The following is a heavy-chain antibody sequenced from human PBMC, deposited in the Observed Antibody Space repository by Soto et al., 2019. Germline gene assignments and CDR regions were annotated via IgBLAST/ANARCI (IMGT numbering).Heavy chain of an antibody. CDR1: GYTFTSYA. J-gene: IGHJ6*02. D-gene: IGHD2-2*01. CDR3: ARAQGGYCSSTSCYAGEDYGMDV. Sequence: GESLKISCKASGYTFTSYAMHWVRQAPGQRLEWMGWINAGNGNTKYSQKFQGRVTITRDTSASTAYMELSSLRSEDSAVYYCARAQGGYCSSTSCYAGEDYGMDVWGQGTTVTVSS. V-gene: IGHV1-3*01. CDR2: INAGNGNT.